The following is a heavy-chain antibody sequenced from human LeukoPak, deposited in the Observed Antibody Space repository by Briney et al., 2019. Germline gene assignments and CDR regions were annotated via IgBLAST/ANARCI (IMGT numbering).Heavy chain of an antibody. CDR3: ARVGQWLVPTHFDY. Sequence: SETLSLTCTVSGGSLSSYYWSWIRQPPGKGLEWIGYIYYSGSTNYNPSLKSRVTISVDTSKNQFSLKLSSVTAADTAVYYCARVGQWLVPTHFDYWGQGTLVTVSS. D-gene: IGHD6-19*01. J-gene: IGHJ4*02. CDR2: IYYSGST. V-gene: IGHV4-59*01. CDR1: GGSLSSYY.